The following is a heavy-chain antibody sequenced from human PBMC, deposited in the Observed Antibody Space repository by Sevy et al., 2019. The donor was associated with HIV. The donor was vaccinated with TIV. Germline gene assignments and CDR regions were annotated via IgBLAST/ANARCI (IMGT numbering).Heavy chain of an antibody. CDR1: DGSFSGYY. CDR3: ARSPPVVVVPGAPSWFDP. D-gene: IGHD2-2*01. J-gene: IGHJ5*02. CDR2: INEGGIT. V-gene: IGHV4-34*01. Sequence: SETLSLTCDVHDGSFSGYYWNWIRQLPGKGLEWIGEINEGGITYYNPSLKSRVTISVDTSKKQFSLKLNSVTAVDSAVYFCARSPPVVVVPGAPSWFDPWGQGTLVIVSS.